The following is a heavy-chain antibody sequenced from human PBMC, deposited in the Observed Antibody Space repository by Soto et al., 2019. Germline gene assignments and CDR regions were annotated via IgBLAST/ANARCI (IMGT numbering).Heavy chain of an antibody. V-gene: IGHV3-23*01. Sequence: EVQLLESGGGLVQPGGSLRLSCAASGFTFSSYAMSWVRQAPGKGLEWVSAISGSGGSTYYADSVKGRFTISRDNSKHTLYLQMNSLRAEDPAVYYFAKDRNAMVRGRRKVNYYFDYWGQGTLVTVSS. CDR1: GFTFSSYA. CDR3: AKDRNAMVRGRRKVNYYFDY. J-gene: IGHJ4*02. CDR2: ISGSGGST. D-gene: IGHD3-10*01.